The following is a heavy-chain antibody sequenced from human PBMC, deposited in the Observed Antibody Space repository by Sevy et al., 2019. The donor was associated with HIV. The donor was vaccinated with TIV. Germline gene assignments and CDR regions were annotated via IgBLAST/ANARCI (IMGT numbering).Heavy chain of an antibody. CDR2: IKSKTDGGTT. D-gene: IGHD3-22*01. J-gene: IGHJ4*02. CDR3: STSYYYDSSGYFRPYYFDY. Sequence: GGALRLSCAASGFTFSNAWMSWVRQAPGKGLEWVGRIKSKTDGGTTDYAAPVKGRFTISRDDSKNTLYLQMNSLKTEDTAVYYCSTSYYYDSSGYFRPYYFDYWGQGTLVTFSS. CDR1: GFTFSNAW. V-gene: IGHV3-15*01.